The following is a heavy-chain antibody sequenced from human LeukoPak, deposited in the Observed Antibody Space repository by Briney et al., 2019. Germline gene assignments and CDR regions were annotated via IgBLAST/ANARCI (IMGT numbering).Heavy chain of an antibody. CDR1: GYSISSGYY. V-gene: IGHV4-38-2*01. J-gene: IGHJ6*03. Sequence: SETLSLTCAVSGYSISSGYYWGWIRQPPGKGLEWIGSIYYSGTTYYNPPLKSRVTISVDTSKNQFSLKLDSVTAADTAVYYCARRHGNYYMDVWGKGTTVTVSS. CDR2: IYYSGTT. CDR3: ARRHGNYYMDV.